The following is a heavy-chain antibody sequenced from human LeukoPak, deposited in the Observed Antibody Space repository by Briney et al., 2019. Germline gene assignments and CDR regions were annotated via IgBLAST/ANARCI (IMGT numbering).Heavy chain of an antibody. J-gene: IGHJ3*02. CDR3: AKGSQRWQQLSPSDASDI. CDR2: ITGSGAST. CDR1: GFTFSSYA. V-gene: IGHV3-23*01. D-gene: IGHD5-24*01. Sequence: GGSLRLSCAASGFTFSSYAMSWVRQGPGKGLEWVSAITGSGASTYYADSVKGRFTIFRDNSKNTLYLQMNSLRAEDTAIYYCAKGSQRWQQLSPSDASDIWGQGTMVTVSS.